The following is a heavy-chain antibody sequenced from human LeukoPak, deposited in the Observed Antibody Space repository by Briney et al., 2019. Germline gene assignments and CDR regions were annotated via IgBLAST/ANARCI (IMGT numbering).Heavy chain of an antibody. J-gene: IGHJ4*02. D-gene: IGHD3-10*01. CDR2: ISAYNGNT. V-gene: IGHV1-18*01. CDR1: GYTFTSYG. Sequence: ASVEVSCKASGYTFTSYGISWVRQAPGQGLEWMGCISAYNGNTNYAQKLQGRVTMTTDTSTSTAYMELRSLRSDDTAVYYCASVKYGSGSYATHFDYWGQGTLVTVSS. CDR3: ASVKYGSGSYATHFDY.